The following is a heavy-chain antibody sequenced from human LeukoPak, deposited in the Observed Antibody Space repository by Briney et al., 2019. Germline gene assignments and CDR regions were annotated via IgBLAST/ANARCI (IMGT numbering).Heavy chain of an antibody. CDR3: VRDYSNFVQGD. CDR1: GDSISSSHYY. V-gene: IGHV4-39*02. J-gene: IGHJ4*02. D-gene: IGHD4-11*01. Sequence: NPSETLSLTCTVSGDSISSSHYYWGCIRQSPGKGLEWIGSIYSGGETHYNPSLNSRVTIFLDTSKNRFSLNLISVTATDTAVYYCVRDYSNFVQGDWGQGTLVTVSS. CDR2: IYSGGET.